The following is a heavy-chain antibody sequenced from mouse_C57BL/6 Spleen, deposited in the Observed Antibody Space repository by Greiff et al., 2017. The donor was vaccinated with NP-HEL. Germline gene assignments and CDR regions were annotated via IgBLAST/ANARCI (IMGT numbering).Heavy chain of an antibody. Sequence: EVKLMESGPGLVKPSQSLSLTCSVTGYSITSGYYWNWIRQFPGNKLEWMGYISYDGSNNYNPSLKNRISITRDTSKNQFFLKLNSVTTEDTATYYCARGGYYGPFDYWGQGTTLTVSS. V-gene: IGHV3-6*01. CDR3: ARGGYYGPFDY. D-gene: IGHD1-2*01. CDR1: GYSITSGYY. CDR2: ISYDGSN. J-gene: IGHJ2*01.